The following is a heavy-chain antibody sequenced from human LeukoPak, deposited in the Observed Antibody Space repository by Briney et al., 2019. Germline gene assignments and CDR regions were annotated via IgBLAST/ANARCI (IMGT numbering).Heavy chain of an antibody. Sequence: PSETLSLTCTVSGGSISSYYWSWIRQPPGKGLEWIGYIYYSGSTNYNPSLKSRVTTSVDTSKNQFSLKLSSVTAADTAVYYCASSYYDSSGYLDPNFDYWGQGTLVTVSS. CDR3: ASSYYDSSGYLDPNFDY. V-gene: IGHV4-59*01. J-gene: IGHJ4*02. CDR1: GGSISSYY. CDR2: IYYSGST. D-gene: IGHD3-22*01.